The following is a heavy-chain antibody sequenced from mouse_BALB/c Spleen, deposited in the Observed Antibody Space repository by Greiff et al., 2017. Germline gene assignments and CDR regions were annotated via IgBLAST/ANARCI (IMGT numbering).Heavy chain of an antibody. CDR2: ISYSGST. J-gene: IGHJ3*01. V-gene: IGHV3-2*02. CDR3: ARRGGVAY. Sequence: EVKLQESGPGLVKPSQSLSLTCTVTGYSITSDYAWNWIRQFPGNKLEWMGYISYSGSTSYNPSLKSRISITRDTSKNQFFLQLNSVTTEDTATYYCARRGGVAYWGQGTLVTVSA. CDR1: GYSITSDYA.